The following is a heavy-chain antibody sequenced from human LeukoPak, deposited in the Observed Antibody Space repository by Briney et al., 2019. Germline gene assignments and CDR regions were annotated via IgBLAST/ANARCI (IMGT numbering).Heavy chain of an antibody. D-gene: IGHD1-1*01. CDR1: GFTFSSYA. V-gene: IGHV3-23*01. CDR3: ASGTTRLDYFDY. CDR2: ISGSGGST. Sequence: GGSLRLSCAASGFTFSSYAMSWVRQAPGKGLEWVSAISGSGGSTYYADSVKGRFTISRDNAKNSLYLQMNSLRVEDTAVYYCASGTTRLDYFDYWGQGALVTVSS. J-gene: IGHJ4*02.